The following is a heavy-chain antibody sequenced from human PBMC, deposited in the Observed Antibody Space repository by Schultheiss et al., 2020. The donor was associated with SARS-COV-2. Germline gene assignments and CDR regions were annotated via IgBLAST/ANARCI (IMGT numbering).Heavy chain of an antibody. CDR2: IYYTGST. Sequence: SETLSLTCTVSGGSISSYYWSWIRQPPGKGLEWIGYIYYTGSTNYNPSLKSRVAISVDTSKNQFSLKLSSVTAADTAVYYCARGEDIVVVPAASLLDYWGQGTLVTVSS. J-gene: IGHJ4*02. CDR3: ARGEDIVVVPAASLLDY. CDR1: GGSISSYY. D-gene: IGHD2-2*01. V-gene: IGHV4-59*12.